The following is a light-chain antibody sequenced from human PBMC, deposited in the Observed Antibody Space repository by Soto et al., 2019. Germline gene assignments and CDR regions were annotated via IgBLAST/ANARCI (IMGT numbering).Light chain of an antibody. CDR3: GSYTSSDTMI. CDR2: DVS. J-gene: IGLJ2*01. Sequence: QSVLTQHASVSGSPGQSITISCTGTSGAVARYNYATWYQHSPGKAPNIIIYDVSDRPSGVSNRFSGSKSGNTASLTISGLQADDEADYYCGSYTSSDTMIFGGGTKLTVL. CDR1: SGAVARYNY. V-gene: IGLV2-14*03.